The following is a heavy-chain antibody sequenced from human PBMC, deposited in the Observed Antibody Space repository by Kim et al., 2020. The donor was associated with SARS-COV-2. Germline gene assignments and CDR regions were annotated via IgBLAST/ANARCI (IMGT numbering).Heavy chain of an antibody. V-gene: IGHV3-30*04. CDR3: ARGTYDILTGYENWFDP. CDR1: GFTFSSYA. J-gene: IGHJ5*02. Sequence: GGSLRLSCAASGFTFSSYAMHWVRQAPGKGLEWVAVISYDGSNKYYADSVKGRFTISRDNPKNTLYLQMNSLRAEDTAVYYCARGTYDILTGYENWFDPWGQGTLVTVSS. CDR2: ISYDGSNK. D-gene: IGHD3-9*01.